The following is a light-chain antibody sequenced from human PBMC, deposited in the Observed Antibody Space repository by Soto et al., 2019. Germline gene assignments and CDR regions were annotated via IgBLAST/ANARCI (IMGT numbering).Light chain of an antibody. CDR2: GAS. J-gene: IGKJ1*01. CDR1: QSVSSSY. CDR3: QQDYNLPWT. V-gene: IGKV3D-7*01. Sequence: PGERVTLSCRASQSVSSSYLTWYQQKPGQAPRLLIYGASTRATGIPARFSGSGSGTDFTLTISSLQPEDFAVYYCQQDYNLPWTFGQGTK.